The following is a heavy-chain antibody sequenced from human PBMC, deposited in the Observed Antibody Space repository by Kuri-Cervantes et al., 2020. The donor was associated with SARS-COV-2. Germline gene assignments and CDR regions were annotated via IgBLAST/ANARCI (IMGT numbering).Heavy chain of an antibody. Sequence: ASVKVSCKASGYTFSSYAIHWVRQAPGQGLEWMGWINTATGNTHYLQKFQGRVTITRDTAASTEYMDLNSLRSEDTAVYYCAREVGYCDSGRCYGLDAFDIWGQGTMVTVSS. D-gene: IGHD2-2*01. CDR2: INTATGNT. J-gene: IGHJ3*02. V-gene: IGHV1-3*04. CDR1: GYTFSSYA. CDR3: AREVGYCDSGRCYGLDAFDI.